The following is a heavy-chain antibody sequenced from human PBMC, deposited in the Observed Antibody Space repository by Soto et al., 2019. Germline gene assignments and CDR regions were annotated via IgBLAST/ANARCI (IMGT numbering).Heavy chain of an antibody. Sequence: SETLSLTCAVYGGSFSGYYWSWIRQPPGKGLEWIGEINHNGSTNYNPSLKSRVTISVDTSKNQFSLKLSSVTAADTAVYYCARALLEGSYVAAAGTYYGMDVWGQGTTVT. CDR2: INHNGST. CDR1: GGSFSGYY. V-gene: IGHV4-34*01. CDR3: ARALLEGSYVAAAGTYYGMDV. J-gene: IGHJ6*02. D-gene: IGHD6-13*01.